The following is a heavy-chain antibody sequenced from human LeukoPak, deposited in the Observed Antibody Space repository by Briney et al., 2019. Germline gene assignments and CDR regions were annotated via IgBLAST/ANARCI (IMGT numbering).Heavy chain of an antibody. V-gene: IGHV3-NL1*01. J-gene: IGHJ4*02. Sequence: GGSLRLSCAASGFTFSSYGMHWVRQAPGKGLEWVSVIYSGGSTYYADSVKGRFTISRHNSKNTLYLQMNSLRAEDTAVYYCASSNDYGDYRSFDYWGQGTLVTVSS. D-gene: IGHD4-17*01. CDR2: IYSGGST. CDR1: GFTFSSYG. CDR3: ASSNDYGDYRSFDY.